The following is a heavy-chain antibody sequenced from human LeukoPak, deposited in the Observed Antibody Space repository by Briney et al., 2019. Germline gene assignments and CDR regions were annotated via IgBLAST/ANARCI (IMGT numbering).Heavy chain of an antibody. CDR1: GFTFSNYW. J-gene: IGHJ4*02. CDR2: IKRDGSEK. D-gene: IGHD2-2*01. Sequence: PGGSLRLSCAASGFTFSNYWISWVRLAPGKGLEWVANIKRDGSEKYYVDSVRGRFTISRDNANNSLYLQMNSLRAEDTALCYCARNAPQDYWGQGTLVTVSS. CDR3: ARNAPQDY. V-gene: IGHV3-7*01.